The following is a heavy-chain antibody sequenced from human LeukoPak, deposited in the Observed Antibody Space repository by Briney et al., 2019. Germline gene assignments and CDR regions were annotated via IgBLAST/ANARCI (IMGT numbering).Heavy chain of an antibody. CDR3: ARDDTVHGAFDI. J-gene: IGHJ3*02. CDR1: GFTFSSYG. D-gene: IGHD4-17*01. Sequence: GRSLRLSCAASGFTFSSYGMHWVRQAPGKGLEWVAVIWYDGSNKYYADSVKGRFTISRDNSKNTLYLQMNSLRAEDTAVYYCARDDTVHGAFDIWGQGTMVTVSS. V-gene: IGHV3-33*01. CDR2: IWYDGSNK.